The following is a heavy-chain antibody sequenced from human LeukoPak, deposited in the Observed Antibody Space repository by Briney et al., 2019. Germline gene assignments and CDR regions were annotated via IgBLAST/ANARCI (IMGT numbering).Heavy chain of an antibody. J-gene: IGHJ4*02. D-gene: IGHD3-9*01. CDR3: AKLRYFDWSYFDY. CDR1: GFTFSSYA. CDR2: ISGSGGRT. Sequence: PGGSLRLSCAASGFTFSSYAMSWVRQAPGKGLEWVSAISGSGGRTYYADSVKGRFTISRDNSKNTLYLQMNSLRAEDTAVYYCAKLRYFDWSYFDYWGQGTLVTVSS. V-gene: IGHV3-23*01.